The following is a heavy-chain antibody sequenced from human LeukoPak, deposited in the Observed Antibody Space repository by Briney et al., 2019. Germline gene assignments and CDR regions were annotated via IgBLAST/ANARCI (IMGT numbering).Heavy chain of an antibody. CDR2: IYYSGST. D-gene: IGHD3-22*01. J-gene: IGHJ5*02. CDR1: GGSISSYS. CDR3: ARVPVFVGGYYYSNWFDP. Sequence: SETLSLTCTVSGGSISSYSWSWIRQPPGKGLEWIGYIYYSGSTNYNPSLKSRVTISVDTSKNQFSLKLSSVTAADTAVYYCARVPVFVGGYYYSNWFDPWGQGTLVTVSS. V-gene: IGHV4-59*01.